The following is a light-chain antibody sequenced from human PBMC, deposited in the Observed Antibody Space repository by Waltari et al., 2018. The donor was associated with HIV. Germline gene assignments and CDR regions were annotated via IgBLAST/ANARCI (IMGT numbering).Light chain of an antibody. J-gene: IGLJ2*01. CDR3: GTWDSSLSAGV. Sequence: QSVLTQPPSVSAAPGQKITIPCPGSSPNIGNNYVSWYQQLPGTAPKLLIYDNHKRPSGIPDRFSGSKSGTSATLGITGLQTGDEADYYCGTWDSSLSAGVFGGGTKVTVL. CDR1: SPNIGNNY. V-gene: IGLV1-51*01. CDR2: DNH.